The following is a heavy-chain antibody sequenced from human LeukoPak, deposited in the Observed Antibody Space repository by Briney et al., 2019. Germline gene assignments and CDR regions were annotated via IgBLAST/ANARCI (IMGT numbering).Heavy chain of an antibody. J-gene: IGHJ4*02. V-gene: IGHV3-21*01. Sequence: GGSLRLSRAASGFTFSSYSMNWVRQAPGKGLEWVSSISSSSSYIYYADSVKGRFTISRDNAKNSLYLQMNSLRAEDTAVYYCARGLGPMALFDYWGQGTLVTVSS. CDR3: ARGLGPMALFDY. D-gene: IGHD3-10*01. CDR2: ISSSSSYI. CDR1: GFTFSSYS.